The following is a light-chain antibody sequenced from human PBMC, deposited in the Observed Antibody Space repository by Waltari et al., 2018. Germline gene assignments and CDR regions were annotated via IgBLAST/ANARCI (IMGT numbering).Light chain of an antibody. CDR3: QQANSFPLT. CDR2: AAS. V-gene: IGKV1-12*01. CDR1: QDISMW. J-gene: IGKJ4*01. Sequence: DIQMTQFPSSVSASVGDRGTITCRARQDISMWLAWYQQKPGKAPKFLIYAASNLQSGVPSRFSGTGSGTDFTLTISSLQPEDFATYYCQQANSFPLTFGGGTKVEIK.